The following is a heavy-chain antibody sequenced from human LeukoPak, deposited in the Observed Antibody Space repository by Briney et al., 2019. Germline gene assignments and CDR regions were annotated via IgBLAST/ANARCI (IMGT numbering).Heavy chain of an antibody. D-gene: IGHD3-3*01. V-gene: IGHV1-18*01. Sequence: ASVKVSCKASGYTFTSYGISWVRQAPGQGLEWMGWISAYNGNTNYAQKLQGRVTMTRDTSISTAYMELSRLRSDDTAVYYCARTTIFGVVILGFDAFDIWGQGTMVTVSS. CDR3: ARTTIFGVVILGFDAFDI. CDR1: GYTFTSYG. CDR2: ISAYNGNT. J-gene: IGHJ3*02.